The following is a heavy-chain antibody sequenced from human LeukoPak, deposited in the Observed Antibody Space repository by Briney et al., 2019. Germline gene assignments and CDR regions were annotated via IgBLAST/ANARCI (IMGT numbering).Heavy chain of an antibody. CDR1: GFTFSDYN. CDR2: ISRSGSTK. V-gene: IGHV3-11*04. J-gene: IGHJ4*02. CDR3: ARETDSTLFDY. D-gene: IGHD2-2*01. Sequence: GGSLRLSCAASGFTFSDYNMRWIRQAPGKGLEWVSSISRSGSTKYYADSVKGRSTISRDNAKNSLYLRMNSLRAEDTAVYYCARETDSTLFDYWGQGTLVTVSS.